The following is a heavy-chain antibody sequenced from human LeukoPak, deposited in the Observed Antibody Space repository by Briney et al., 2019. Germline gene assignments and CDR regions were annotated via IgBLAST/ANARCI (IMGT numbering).Heavy chain of an antibody. CDR3: ARDRSIAVAGDYYYGMDV. V-gene: IGHV1-2*06. CDR2: LNPHSGGT. Sequence: ASVKVSCKASGYIFTDFYMHWVRQAPGQGLEWMGRLNPHSGGTTYAQKFQGRVTMTRDTSINTAYMDLSRLTFDDTAVYYCARDRSIAVAGDYYYGMDVWGQGTTVTVSS. J-gene: IGHJ6*02. CDR1: GYIFTDFY. D-gene: IGHD6-19*01.